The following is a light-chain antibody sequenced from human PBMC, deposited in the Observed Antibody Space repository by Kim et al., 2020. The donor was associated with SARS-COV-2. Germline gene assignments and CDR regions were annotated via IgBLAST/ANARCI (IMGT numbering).Light chain of an antibody. CDR3: AAWDDSLNYVV. V-gene: IGLV1-36*01. Sequence: RQRVTISCSGSSSNIGNNAVNWYQQLPGKAPKLLIYYDDLLPSGVSDRFSGSKSGTSASLAISGLQSEDEADYYCAAWDDSLNYVVFGGGTQLTVL. CDR2: YDD. CDR1: SSNIGNNA. J-gene: IGLJ2*01.